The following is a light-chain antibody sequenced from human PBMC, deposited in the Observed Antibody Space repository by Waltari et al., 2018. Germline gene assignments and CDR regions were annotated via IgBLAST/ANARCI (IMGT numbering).Light chain of an antibody. CDR3: QQLYLYPLT. Sequence: IQLTQSPSSLSAFVGDRVTITCRASQGVSSYFDWYQQKPGKAPKLLIYAASTLQRGVPSRFSGSGSGTDFTLTISSLQPEDFATYYCQQLYLYPLTFGGGTKVEIK. V-gene: IGKV1-9*01. CDR2: AAS. J-gene: IGKJ4*01. CDR1: QGVSSY.